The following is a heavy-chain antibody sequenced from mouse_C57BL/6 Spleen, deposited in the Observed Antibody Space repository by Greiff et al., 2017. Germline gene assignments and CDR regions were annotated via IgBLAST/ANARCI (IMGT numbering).Heavy chain of an antibody. Sequence: VQLQQPGAELVKPGASVKLSCKASGYTFTSYWMHWVKQRPGQGLEWIGMIHPNSGSTNYNEKFKSKATLTVDKSSSTAYMQLSSLTSEDSAVYYCARGHYGYDGGFAYWGQGTLVTVSA. J-gene: IGHJ3*01. V-gene: IGHV1-64*01. CDR2: IHPNSGST. CDR3: ARGHYGYDGGFAY. CDR1: GYTFTSYW. D-gene: IGHD2-2*01.